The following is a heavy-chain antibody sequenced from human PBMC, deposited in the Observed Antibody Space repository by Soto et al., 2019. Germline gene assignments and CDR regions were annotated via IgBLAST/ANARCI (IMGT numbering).Heavy chain of an antibody. J-gene: IGHJ6*02. D-gene: IGHD6-6*01. Sequence: PVESLKISCNGSGYSFTSYWIGWGRQMPGKGLEWMGIIYPGDSDTRYSPSFQGQVTISADKSISTAYLQWSSLKASDTAMYYCARHKGKSSSPHYYYGMDVWGQGTTVTVSS. CDR3: ARHKGKSSSPHYYYGMDV. V-gene: IGHV5-51*01. CDR1: GYSFTSYW. CDR2: IYPGDSDT.